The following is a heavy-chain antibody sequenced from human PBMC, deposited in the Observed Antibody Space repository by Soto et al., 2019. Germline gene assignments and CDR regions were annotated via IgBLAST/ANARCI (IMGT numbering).Heavy chain of an antibody. V-gene: IGHV3-33*01. D-gene: IGHD6-13*01. CDR2: IWYDGSNK. CDR3: ARGTNSAAATFDP. CDR1: GYIFGSYA. J-gene: IGHJ5*02. Sequence: GGSLRLSCAGSGYIFGSYAMHWVRQAPGKGLEWVAVIWYDGSNKYYADSVKGRFTISRDNSKNTVYLQMNSLKEEDTAVYYCARGTNSAAATFDPWGQGTLVTVSS.